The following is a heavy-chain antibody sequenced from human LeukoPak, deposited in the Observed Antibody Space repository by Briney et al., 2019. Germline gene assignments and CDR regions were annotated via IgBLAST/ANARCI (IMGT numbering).Heavy chain of an antibody. CDR3: ARDPIDGLYYYYMDV. J-gene: IGHJ6*03. CDR2: ISSSSSYI. V-gene: IGHV3-21*01. Sequence: GGSLRLSCAASGFGFSSYSMNWVRQAPGKGLEWVSCISSSSSYIYYADSVKGRFTISRDNAKNSLYLQMNSLRAEDTAVYFCARDPIDGLYYYYMDVWGKGITVTVSS. CDR1: GFGFSSYS. D-gene: IGHD5-24*01.